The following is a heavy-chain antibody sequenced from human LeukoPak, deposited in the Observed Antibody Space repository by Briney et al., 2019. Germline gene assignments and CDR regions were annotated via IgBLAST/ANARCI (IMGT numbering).Heavy chain of an antibody. CDR1: GGSISSSTYY. V-gene: IGHV4-39*01. Sequence: PSETLSLTCTVSGGSISSSTYYWGWIRQPPGKGLEWIGSVYYSGSTYYSPFLKSRVTISVDTSKSQFSLNLSSVTAADTAVYYCARLCYSSSGWGDCWGQGTLVTVSS. J-gene: IGHJ4*02. CDR3: ARLCYSSSGWGDC. CDR2: VYYSGST. D-gene: IGHD6-19*01.